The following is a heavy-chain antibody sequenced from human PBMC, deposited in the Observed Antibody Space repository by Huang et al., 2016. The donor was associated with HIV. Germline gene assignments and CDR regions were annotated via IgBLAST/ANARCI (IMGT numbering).Heavy chain of an antibody. V-gene: IGHV4-34*02. Sequence: QVHLQQWGAGLLKSAETLSLTCAVYGGSLSGYYWSWLRQTPGKGLEWIGEINHLWSPNYNPSLKSRVSISMDGSKKHFSLKLRSISDADTAVYFCARDATKNPRGWFDPWGQGTLVTVSS. CDR2: INHLWSP. D-gene: IGHD3-10*01. J-gene: IGHJ5*02. CDR1: GGSLSGYY. CDR3: ARDATKNPRGWFDP.